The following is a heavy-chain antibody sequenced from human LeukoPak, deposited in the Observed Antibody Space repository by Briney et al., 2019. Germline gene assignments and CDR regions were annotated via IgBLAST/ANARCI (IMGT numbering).Heavy chain of an antibody. CDR2: IYYSGST. CDR1: GGSISSYY. J-gene: IGHJ5*02. V-gene: IGHV4-59*12. D-gene: IGHD2-15*01. Sequence: SETLSLTCTVSGGSISSYYWSWIRQPPGKGLEWIGYIYYSGSTNYNPSLKSRVTISVDTSKNQFSLKLSSVTAADTAVYYCARGGLVVVAATANWFDPWGQGTLVTVSS. CDR3: ARGGLVVVAATANWFDP.